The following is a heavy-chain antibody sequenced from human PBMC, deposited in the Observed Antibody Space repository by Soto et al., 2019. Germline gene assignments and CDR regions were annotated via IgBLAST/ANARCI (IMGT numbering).Heavy chain of an antibody. CDR2: VHHGGFT. CDR1: RGSVSNNNW. Sequence: QVQLQESGPGLVKPSETLSLTCDVSRGSVSNNNWWSWVRQSPGEGLEWIGEVHHGGFTNYNPTLKSRVTMSVDKSKNQFFLQLSSVTAADTAVYYCTKNSAYALDYWVQGALVTVSS. D-gene: IGHD5-12*01. J-gene: IGHJ4*02. V-gene: IGHV4-4*02. CDR3: TKNSAYALDY.